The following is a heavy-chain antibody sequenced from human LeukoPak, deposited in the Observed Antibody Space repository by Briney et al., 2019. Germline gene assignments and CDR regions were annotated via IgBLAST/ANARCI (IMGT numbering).Heavy chain of an antibody. CDR1: GGSFSGYY. Sequence: SETLSLTCAVYGGSFSGYYWGWIRQPPGKGLEWIGSIYYSGSTYYNPSLKSRVTISVDTSKNQFSLKLSSVTAADTAVYYCARLVRGVRGYMDVWGKGTTVTISS. CDR3: ARLVRGVRGYMDV. CDR2: IYYSGST. V-gene: IGHV4-39*01. J-gene: IGHJ6*03. D-gene: IGHD3-10*01.